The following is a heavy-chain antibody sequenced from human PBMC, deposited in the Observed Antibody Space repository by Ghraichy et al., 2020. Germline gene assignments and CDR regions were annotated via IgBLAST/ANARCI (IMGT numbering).Heavy chain of an antibody. CDR1: GFTFSSYG. CDR2: ISYDGSNK. J-gene: IGHJ6*02. V-gene: IGHV3-30*18. Sequence: LSLTCAASGFTFSSYGMHWVRQAPGKGLEWVAVISYDGSNKYYADSVKGRFTISRDNSKNTLYLQMNSLRAEDTAVYYCAKAFGMDVWGQGTTVTVSS. CDR3: AKAFGMDV.